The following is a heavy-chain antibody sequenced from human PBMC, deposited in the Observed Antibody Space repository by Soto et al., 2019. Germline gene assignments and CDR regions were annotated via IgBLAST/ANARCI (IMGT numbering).Heavy chain of an antibody. CDR2: ISYDGSNK. Sequence: QVQLVESGGGVVQPGRSLRLSCAASGFTFSSYGMHWVRQAPGKGLEWVAVISYDGSNKYYADYVKGRFTISRDNSKNTLYLQMNSLRAEDTAVYYCATWGRDCSGGSCYSGYYYYMDVLGKGTTVTVSS. V-gene: IGHV3-30*03. CDR3: ATWGRDCSGGSCYSGYYYYMDV. D-gene: IGHD2-15*01. CDR1: GFTFSSYG. J-gene: IGHJ6*03.